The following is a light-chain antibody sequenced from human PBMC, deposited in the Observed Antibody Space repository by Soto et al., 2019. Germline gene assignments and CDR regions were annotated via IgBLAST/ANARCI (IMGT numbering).Light chain of an antibody. CDR3: QQCYSTPYT. J-gene: IGKJ2*01. CDR1: QSVLSTSNNKNY. Sequence: DIVMTQSPDSLAVSLGERATIKCKSSQSVLSTSNNKNYLAWYQQKPGQPPKLLLYWASTRESGVPDRFSGSGSGTDFALTISILQAEDVAVYYCQQCYSTPYTFGQGTKLEIK. CDR2: WAS. V-gene: IGKV4-1*01.